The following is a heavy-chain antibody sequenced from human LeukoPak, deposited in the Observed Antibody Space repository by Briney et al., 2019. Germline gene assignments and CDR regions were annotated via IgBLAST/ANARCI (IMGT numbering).Heavy chain of an antibody. Sequence: PSETLSLTCTVSGGSVSSGSYYWSWIRQPPGKGLEWIGYIYYSGSTNYNPSLKSRVTISVDTSKNQFSLKLSSVTAADTAVYYCARGNSSGWYRPYYYYYYGMDVWGQGTTVTVSS. CDR3: ARGNSSGWYRPYYYYYYGMDV. D-gene: IGHD6-19*01. J-gene: IGHJ6*02. V-gene: IGHV4-61*01. CDR1: GGSVSSGSYY. CDR2: IYYSGST.